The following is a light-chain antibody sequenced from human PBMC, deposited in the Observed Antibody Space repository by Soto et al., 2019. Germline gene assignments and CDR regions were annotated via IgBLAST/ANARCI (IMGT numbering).Light chain of an antibody. V-gene: IGLV2-8*01. CDR3: SSYAGSNTPVI. CDR1: SSDVGGYNY. CDR2: EVS. J-gene: IGLJ2*01. Sequence: QSALTQPPSASGSPGQSVTISCTGTSSDVGGYNYVSWYQQHPGKAPKFMIYEVSKRPSGVPDRFSGSKSGNTASLTVSGLQADDEPDYYCSSYAGSNTPVIFGGGTKLTVL.